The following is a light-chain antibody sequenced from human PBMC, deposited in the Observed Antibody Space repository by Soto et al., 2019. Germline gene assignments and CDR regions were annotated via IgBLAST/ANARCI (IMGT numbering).Light chain of an antibody. CDR1: SSDVGGYNY. CDR3: SSYTNSSPFV. Sequence: QSVLTQPASVSGSPGQSITISCTGTSSDVGGYNYVSWYQQHPGKAPKLMIYDVNNWPSGVSNRFSGSKSGNTASLTISGLQAEDEADYYCSSYTNSSPFVFGTGTKVTVL. CDR2: DVN. V-gene: IGLV2-14*01. J-gene: IGLJ1*01.